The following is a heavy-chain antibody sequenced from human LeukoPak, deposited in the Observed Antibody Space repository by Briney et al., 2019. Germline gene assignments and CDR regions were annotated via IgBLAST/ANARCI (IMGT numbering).Heavy chain of an antibody. J-gene: IGHJ4*02. CDR3: ARGAATGASRFDY. Sequence: GGSLRLSCAASGFTFSSYTMTWVRQAPGWGLEGVSYISSGSSTIYQADSVKGRFNISRDNAKNSLYLQMNSLRAEDKAVYFCARGAATGASRFDYWGQGTLVTVSS. D-gene: IGHD2-8*02. CDR1: GFTFSSYT. CDR2: ISSGSSTI. V-gene: IGHV3-48*04.